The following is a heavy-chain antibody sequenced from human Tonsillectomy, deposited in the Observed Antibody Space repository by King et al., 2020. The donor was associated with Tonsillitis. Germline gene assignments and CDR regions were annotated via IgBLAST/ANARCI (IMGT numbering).Heavy chain of an antibody. Sequence: QLVQSGAEVKKPGESLKISCKGSGFSFNSYWLGWVRQMPGKGLELLGIIFPGDSDTRYSPSFQGQVTISADKSATTAFLQWSSLKASDTAMYYCAGHSYYYDSKGHAFVIWAKGQWSPSLQ. D-gene: IGHD3-22*01. J-gene: IGHJ3*02. CDR2: IFPGDSDT. CDR1: GFSFNSYW. V-gene: IGHV5-51*01. CDR3: AGHSYYYDSKGHAFVI.